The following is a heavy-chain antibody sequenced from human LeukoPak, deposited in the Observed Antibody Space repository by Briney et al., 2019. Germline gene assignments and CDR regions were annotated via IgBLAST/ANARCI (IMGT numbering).Heavy chain of an antibody. D-gene: IGHD3-22*01. CDR1: GITLSNYG. CDR3: AKRGVVIRVILVGFHKEAYYFDS. Sequence: GGSLRLSCAVSGITLSNYGMSWVRQAPGKGLEWVAGISDSGGRTNYADSVKGRFTISRDNPKNTLYLQMNSLRPEDTAAYFCAKRGVVIRVILVGFHKEAYYFDSWGQGVLVTVSS. CDR2: ISDSGGRT. J-gene: IGHJ4*02. V-gene: IGHV3-23*01.